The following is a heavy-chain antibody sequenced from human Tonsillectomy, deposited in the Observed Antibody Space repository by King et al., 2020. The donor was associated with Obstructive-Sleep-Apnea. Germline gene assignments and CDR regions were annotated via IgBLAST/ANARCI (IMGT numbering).Heavy chain of an antibody. Sequence: QLQESGPGLVKPSETLSLTCTVSGGSISSYYWSWIRQPPGKGLEWIGYIYYSGSTNYNPSLKSRVTISVDTSKNQSSLKLSSVTAADTAVYYCAREDYDILTGYYIRDYWGQGILVTVSS. CDR3: AREDYDILTGYYIRDY. D-gene: IGHD3-9*01. J-gene: IGHJ4*02. V-gene: IGHV4-59*01. CDR1: GGSISSYY. CDR2: IYYSGST.